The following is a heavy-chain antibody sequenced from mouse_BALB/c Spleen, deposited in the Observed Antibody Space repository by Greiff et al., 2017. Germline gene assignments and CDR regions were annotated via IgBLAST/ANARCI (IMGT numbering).Heavy chain of an antibody. CDR3: ARAYYYGSSYDAMDY. CDR2: IRNKANGYTT. J-gene: IGHJ4*01. V-gene: IGHV7-3*02. CDR1: GFTFTDYY. Sequence: EVQRVESGGGLVQPGGSLRLSCATSGFTFTDYYMSWVRQPPGKALEWLGFIRNKANGYTTEYSASVKGRFTISRDNSQSILYLQMNTLRAEDSATYYCARAYYYGSSYDAMDYWGQGTSVTVSS. D-gene: IGHD1-1*01.